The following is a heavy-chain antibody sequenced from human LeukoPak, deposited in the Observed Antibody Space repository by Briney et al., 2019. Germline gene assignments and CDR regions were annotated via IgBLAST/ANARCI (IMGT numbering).Heavy chain of an antibody. CDR3: VRAGYYFDY. V-gene: IGHV3-30-3*01. CDR2: ISYDGSNK. Sequence: GGSLRLSCAASGFTFSSYAMHWVRQAPGKGLEWVAVISYDGSNKYYADSVKGRFTISRDNSKNTLYLQMNSLRAEDTAVYYCVRAGYYFDYWGQGTLVTVSS. CDR1: GFTFSSYA. D-gene: IGHD3-10*01. J-gene: IGHJ4*02.